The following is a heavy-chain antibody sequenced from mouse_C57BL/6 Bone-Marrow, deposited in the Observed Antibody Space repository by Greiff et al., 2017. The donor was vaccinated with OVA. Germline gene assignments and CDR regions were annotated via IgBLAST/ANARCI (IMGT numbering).Heavy chain of an antibody. CDR1: GFTFNTYA. Sequence: EVKLMESGGGLVQPKGSLKLSCAASGFTFNTYAMHWVRQAPGKGLEWVARIRSKSSNYATYYADSVKDRLPISRDDSQSMLYLQMNNLKTEDTAMYYCVRAPGSSYKGLYAMDYWGQGTSVTVSS. CDR3: VRAPGSSYKGLYAMDY. CDR2: IRSKSSNYAT. D-gene: IGHD1-1*01. V-gene: IGHV10-3*01. J-gene: IGHJ4*01.